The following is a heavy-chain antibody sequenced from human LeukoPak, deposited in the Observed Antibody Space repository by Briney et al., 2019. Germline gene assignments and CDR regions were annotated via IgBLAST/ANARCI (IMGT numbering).Heavy chain of an antibody. J-gene: IGHJ4*02. V-gene: IGHV4-39*07. D-gene: IGHD6-13*01. CDR2: INHSGST. CDR1: GASISTRSYY. Sequence: SETLSLTCTVSGASISTRSYYWGWIRQPPGKGLEWIGEINHSGSTYYNPSLKSRVTISVDTSKNQFSLKLSSVTAADTAVYYCARRDPSGSWVDYWGQGTLVTVSS. CDR3: ARRDPSGSWVDY.